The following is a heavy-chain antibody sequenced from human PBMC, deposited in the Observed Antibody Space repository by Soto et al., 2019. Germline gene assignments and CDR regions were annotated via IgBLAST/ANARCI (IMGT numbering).Heavy chain of an antibody. V-gene: IGHV3-74*01. D-gene: IGHD3-10*01. J-gene: IGHJ6*02. Sequence: LRLSCAASVLNFSNYWMPWVRPAPGKGLVWVSRINSDGSSRDYADSVKGRFTISRDNAKSTLYLQMNSLRAEDTAVYYCARDGPAYYYASGTYYNARGYGMDVWGQGTTVPVSS. CDR3: ARDGPAYYYASGTYYNARGYGMDV. CDR2: INSDGSSR. CDR1: VLNFSNYW.